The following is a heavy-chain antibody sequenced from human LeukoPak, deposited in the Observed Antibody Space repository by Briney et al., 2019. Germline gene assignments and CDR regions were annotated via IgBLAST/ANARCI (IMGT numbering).Heavy chain of an antibody. CDR1: GGTFSSYA. CDR2: IIPILGIA. V-gene: IGHV1-69*04. Sequence: AASVKVSCKASGGTFSSYAISWVRQAPGQGLEWMGRIIPILGIANYAQKFQGRVTITADKSTSTAYMELSGLRSEDTAVYYCARTNSMVRGVISREYYFDYWGQGTLVTVSS. D-gene: IGHD3-10*01. CDR3: ARTNSMVRGVISREYYFDY. J-gene: IGHJ4*02.